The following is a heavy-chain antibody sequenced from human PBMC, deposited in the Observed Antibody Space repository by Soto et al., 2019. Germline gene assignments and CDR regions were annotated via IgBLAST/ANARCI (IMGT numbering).Heavy chain of an antibody. J-gene: IGHJ6*02. CDR2: IWYDGSNK. V-gene: IGHV3-33*01. D-gene: IGHD6-13*01. CDR3: ARDSNTPIAAAGTFYYYYGMDV. CDR1: GFTFSSYG. Sequence: GGSLRLSCAASGFTFSSYGMHWVRQAPGKGLEWVAVIWYDGSNKYYADSVKGRFTISRDNSKNTLYLQMNSLRAEDTAVYYCARDSNTPIAAAGTFYYYYGMDVWGQGTTVTVSS.